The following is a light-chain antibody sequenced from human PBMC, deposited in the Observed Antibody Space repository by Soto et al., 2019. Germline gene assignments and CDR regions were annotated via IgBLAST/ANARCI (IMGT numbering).Light chain of an antibody. V-gene: IGLV2-14*01. CDR2: HVS. J-gene: IGLJ1*01. CDR1: SSDVGGYNY. Sequence: QSALTQPATVSGSPGQSITISCTGTSSDVGGYNYVSWYQQYPGKAPKLMIYHVSNRPSGVSNRFSGSKSGNSAPLTTSGLQAEDEADYYCSSYTSTSTYVFGTGTKVTVL. CDR3: SSYTSTSTYV.